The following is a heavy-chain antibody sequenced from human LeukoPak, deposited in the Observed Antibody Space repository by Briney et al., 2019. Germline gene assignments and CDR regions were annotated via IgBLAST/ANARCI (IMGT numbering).Heavy chain of an antibody. D-gene: IGHD3-22*01. Sequence: PGGSLRLSCAASGFTFSSYAMHWVRQAPGKGLEWVAVISYDGSNKYYADSVKGRFTISRDNSKNTLYLQMNSLRAEDTAVYYCARAQKNYYGSSGYYRPGDYWGQGTLVTVSS. CDR1: GFTFSSYA. J-gene: IGHJ4*02. CDR2: ISYDGSNK. CDR3: ARAQKNYYGSSGYYRPGDY. V-gene: IGHV3-30*04.